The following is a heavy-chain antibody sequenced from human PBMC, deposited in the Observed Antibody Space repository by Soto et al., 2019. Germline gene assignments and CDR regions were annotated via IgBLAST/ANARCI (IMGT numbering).Heavy chain of an antibody. J-gene: IGHJ6*02. CDR1: GECIRDYY. CDR3: ARYEYGNSLHGVDV. CDR2: VDQRGST. Sequence: MSHTSIVAGECIRDYYWSRISKKPGMGLERIGEVDQRGSTTYNPSLKNPASISTDSSKNLFSLEPTSVTAAATALYFCARYEYGNSLHGVDVWGHGTRVTVS. D-gene: IGHD1-7*01. V-gene: IGHV4-34*01.